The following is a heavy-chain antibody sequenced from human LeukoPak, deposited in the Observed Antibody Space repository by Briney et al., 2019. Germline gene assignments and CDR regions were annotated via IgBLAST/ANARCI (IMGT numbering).Heavy chain of an antibody. CDR2: ISYSGST. V-gene: IGHV4-59*06. D-gene: IGHD7-27*01. J-gene: IGHJ5*02. Sequence: PSETLSLTCTVSGGSISSYYWSWIRQPPGKGLEWIGYISYSGSTYYNPSLKSRVIISVDTSKNQFSLRLSSVTAADTAVYYCAGEVTGVHWFDPWGQGTLVTVSS. CDR1: GGSISSYY. CDR3: AGEVTGVHWFDP.